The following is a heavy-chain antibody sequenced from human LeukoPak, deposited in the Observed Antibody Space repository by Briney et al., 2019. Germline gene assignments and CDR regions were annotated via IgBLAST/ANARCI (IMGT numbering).Heavy chain of an antibody. D-gene: IGHD4-17*01. J-gene: IGHJ4*02. V-gene: IGHV1-2*02. CDR3: AREWGYGDYVLDY. CDR1: GYTFTGYY. Sequence: ASVKVSCKASGYTFTGYYMHWVRQAPGQGLEWMGWINPNSGGTNYAQKFQGRVTMTRDTSISTAYMELSRLRSDDTVVYYCAREWGYGDYVLDYWGQGTLVTVSS. CDR2: INPNSGGT.